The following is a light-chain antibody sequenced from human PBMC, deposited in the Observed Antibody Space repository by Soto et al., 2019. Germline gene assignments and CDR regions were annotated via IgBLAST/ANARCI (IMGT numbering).Light chain of an antibody. J-gene: IGLJ2*01. V-gene: IGLV1-44*01. CDR2: SNN. CDR3: AAWDESLNGVV. CDR1: SSNIGSNT. Sequence: QSVLTQPPSASGTPGQRVIISCSGSSSNIGSNTVNWYQQLPGTAPKLLIYSNNQRPSGVPDRFSGSKSGTSASLAISGLKFGDGADYYCAAWDESLNGVVFGGGTKLTVL.